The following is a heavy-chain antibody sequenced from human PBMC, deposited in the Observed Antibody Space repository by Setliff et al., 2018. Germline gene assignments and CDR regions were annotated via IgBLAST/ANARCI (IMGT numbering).Heavy chain of an antibody. V-gene: IGHV3-30*02. D-gene: IGHD3-10*01. J-gene: IGHJ4*02. Sequence: GGSLRLSCAASGFTFSTYGMHWLRQAPGKGLEWVAFIRYDGSNKYYADSVQGRFTVSRDNSRNTLYLDMNSLRGEDTAVYYCARDKGVISLDYWGQGTLVTVSS. CDR3: ARDKGVISLDY. CDR2: IRYDGSNK. CDR1: GFTFSTYG.